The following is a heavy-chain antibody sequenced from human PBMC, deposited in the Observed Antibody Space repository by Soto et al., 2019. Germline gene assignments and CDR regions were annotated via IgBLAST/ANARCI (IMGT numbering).Heavy chain of an antibody. CDR3: ARHIGVPGTRGFDY. CDR2: IHHGGTT. J-gene: IGHJ4*02. CDR1: SASISDNNW. D-gene: IGHD6-19*01. V-gene: IGHV4-4*02. Sequence: QVQLQESGPGLVKPSETLSLTCAVSSASISDNNWWSWVRQSPQKGLEWIGEIHHGGTTNYNPSLKSRVTISVDRSQNQIFMQLNSVTAADSAIYYCARHIGVPGTRGFDYWGQGTLVTVSS.